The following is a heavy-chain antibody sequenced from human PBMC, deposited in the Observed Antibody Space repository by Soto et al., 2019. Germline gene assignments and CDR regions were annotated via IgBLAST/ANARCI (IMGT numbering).Heavy chain of an antibody. V-gene: IGHV4-59*01. CDR3: ARDGYDGSGSPYPAY. CDR1: GGSMSEYF. CDR2: IYYLGST. J-gene: IGHJ4*02. Sequence: SETLSLTCSVSGGSMSEYFWSWIRQSPGKGLEWIGYIYYLGSTDYNPSLKSRVTISVDTSKRQFSLRLTSVTAADTAVYYCARDGYDGSGSPYPAYWGPGTQGTAS. D-gene: IGHD3-10*01.